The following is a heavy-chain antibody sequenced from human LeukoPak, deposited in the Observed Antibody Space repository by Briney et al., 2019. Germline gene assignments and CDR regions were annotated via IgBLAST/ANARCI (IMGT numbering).Heavy chain of an antibody. CDR3: ARTSGRGPAFDI. D-gene: IGHD3-10*01. CDR1: GYTFTSYD. J-gene: IGHJ3*02. V-gene: IGHV1-8*03. Sequence: SVKVSCKASGYTFTSYDINWVRQAPGQGLEWMGWMNPNSGNTGYAQKFQGRVTITRNTSISTAYMELSSLRSEDTAVYYCARTSGRGPAFDIWGQGTMVTVSS. CDR2: MNPNSGNT.